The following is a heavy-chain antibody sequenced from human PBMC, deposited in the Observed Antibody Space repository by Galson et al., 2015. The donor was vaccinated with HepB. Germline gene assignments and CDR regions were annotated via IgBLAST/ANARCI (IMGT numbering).Heavy chain of an antibody. J-gene: IGHJ4*02. CDR3: VRQYSSGWEVFDH. V-gene: IGHV5-51*01. CDR2: IYPADSDA. CDR1: GYPFTTYW. Sequence: QSGAEVKKPGESLKISCKGSGYPFTTYWIGWVRQMAGRGLEWVGTIYPADSDARYSPSSQGQVTISADKSISTAYLQWSSLKASDTAMYYCVRQYSSGWEVFDHWGRGTLVTVSS. D-gene: IGHD6-25*01.